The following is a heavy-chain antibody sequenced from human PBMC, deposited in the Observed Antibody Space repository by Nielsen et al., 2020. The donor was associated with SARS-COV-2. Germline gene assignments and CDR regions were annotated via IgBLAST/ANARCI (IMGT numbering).Heavy chain of an antibody. CDR1: GFTFSSYG. J-gene: IGHJ4*02. CDR3: ARDNSVEYSSSSDGYYFDY. CDR2: IWYDGSNK. D-gene: IGHD6-6*01. Sequence: GGSLRLSCAASGFTFSSYGMHWVRQAPGKGLEWVAVIWYDGSNKYYADSVKGRFTISRDNSKNTLYLQMNSLRAEDTAVYYCARDNSVEYSSSSDGYYFDYWGQGTLVTVSS. V-gene: IGHV3-33*01.